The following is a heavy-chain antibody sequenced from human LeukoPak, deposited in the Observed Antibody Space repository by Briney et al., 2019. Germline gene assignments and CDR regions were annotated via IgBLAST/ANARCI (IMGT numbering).Heavy chain of an antibody. CDR3: AKGSDYNLYFDH. D-gene: IGHD1-26*01. Sequence: EGSLRLSCAASGFTFSTYAMNWVRQAPGKGLEWVSTISGSSEGTYYADSVKGRFTISRDSSKDTVYLQMDSLRAEDTAVYYCAKGSDYNLYFDHWGQGALVTVSS. CDR2: ISGSSEGT. CDR1: GFTFSTYA. J-gene: IGHJ5*02. V-gene: IGHV3-23*01.